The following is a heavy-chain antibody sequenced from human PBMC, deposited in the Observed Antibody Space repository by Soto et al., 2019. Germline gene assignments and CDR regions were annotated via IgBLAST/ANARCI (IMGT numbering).Heavy chain of an antibody. V-gene: IGHV4-31*03. J-gene: IGHJ5*02. Sequence: SEPLSLTCSVSGAALKIGNYYWSWSRQVGGKGLEWIGHIYVTGAVDYNPSLRDRITISQDTSERQFSLNLRLVTAADTAVYYCARLRIATNNYKWFDPWGQGNLVTVSS. CDR2: IYVTGAV. CDR1: GAALKIGNYY. D-gene: IGHD2-21*01. CDR3: ARLRIATNNYKWFDP.